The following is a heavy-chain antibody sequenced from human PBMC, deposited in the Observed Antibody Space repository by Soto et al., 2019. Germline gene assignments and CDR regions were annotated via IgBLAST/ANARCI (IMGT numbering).Heavy chain of an antibody. CDR3: ARVAPQYIVLMVYAPVGNYFDY. J-gene: IGHJ4*02. Sequence: SETLSLTCAVYGGSFSGYYWSWIRQPPGKGLEWIGEINHSGSTNYNPSLKSRVTISVDTSKNQFSLKLSSVTAADTAVYYCARVAPQYIVLMVYAPVGNYFDYWGQGTLVTVSS. CDR1: GGSFSGYY. D-gene: IGHD2-8*01. V-gene: IGHV4-34*01. CDR2: INHSGST.